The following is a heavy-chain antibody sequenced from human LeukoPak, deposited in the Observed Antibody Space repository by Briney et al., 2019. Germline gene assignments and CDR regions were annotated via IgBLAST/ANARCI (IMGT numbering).Heavy chain of an antibody. V-gene: IGHV3-66*02. CDR2: IYDGGST. CDR1: GFTVSSNY. Sequence: GGSLRLSCAASGFTVSSNYMSWVRQAPGKGLEWVSVIYDGGSTYYADSVKGRFTMSRDNSKNTLYLQMNSLRAEDTAVYYCARGDRQPSPLDVWGRGTTVSVFS. CDR3: ARGDRQPSPLDV. D-gene: IGHD5-18*01. J-gene: IGHJ6*04.